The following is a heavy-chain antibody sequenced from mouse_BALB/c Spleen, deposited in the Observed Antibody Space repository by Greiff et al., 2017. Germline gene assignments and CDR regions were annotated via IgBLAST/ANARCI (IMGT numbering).Heavy chain of an antibody. CDR3: ARQGGANYAMDY. J-gene: IGHJ4*01. V-gene: IGHV5-9-3*01. D-gene: IGHD1-1*02. CDR1: GFTFSSYA. Sequence: DVMLVESGGGLVKPGGSLKLSCAASGFTFSSYAMSWVRQTPEKRLEWVATISSGGSYTYYPDSVKGRFTISRDNAKNTLYLQMSSLRSEDTAMYYCARQGGANYAMDYWGQGTSVTVSS. CDR2: ISSGGSYT.